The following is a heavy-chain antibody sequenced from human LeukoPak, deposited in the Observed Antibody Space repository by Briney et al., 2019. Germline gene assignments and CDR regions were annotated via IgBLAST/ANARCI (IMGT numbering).Heavy chain of an antibody. V-gene: IGHV1-3*03. Sequence: ASVKVSCKASGYTFGNYAIHWVCQAPGQRFEWMGWINVGNGHTKYSQEFQGRITLTRDTSATTAYMELSSLTSEDMALYYCARGRGTPNTDRDFYYYYYMDVWGTGTTVIVSS. CDR3: ARGRGTPNTDRDFYYYYYMDV. CDR1: GYTFGNYA. D-gene: IGHD1/OR15-1a*01. J-gene: IGHJ6*03. CDR2: INVGNGHT.